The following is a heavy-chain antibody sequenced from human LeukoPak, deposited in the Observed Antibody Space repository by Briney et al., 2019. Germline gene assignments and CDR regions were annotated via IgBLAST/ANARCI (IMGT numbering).Heavy chain of an antibody. D-gene: IGHD6-19*01. V-gene: IGHV4-39*01. Sequence: PSETLSLTCTVSGGSISSRSYYWGWIRQPPERGLEWIGTMYSSGSTDYNPSLKSRVTLSVDTSKNQFSLKLRSVTAADTAMYYCASIAVSGTNWFDPWGQGTLVTVSS. CDR3: ASIAVSGTNWFDP. J-gene: IGHJ5*02. CDR1: GGSISSRSYY. CDR2: MYSSGST.